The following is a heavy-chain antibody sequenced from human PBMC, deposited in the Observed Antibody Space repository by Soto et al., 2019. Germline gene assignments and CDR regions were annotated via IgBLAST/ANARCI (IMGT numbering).Heavy chain of an antibody. J-gene: IGHJ4*02. D-gene: IGHD2-21*02. CDR3: ARAPATADFDY. CDR1: GFTFSSYS. V-gene: IGHV3-48*01. Sequence: EVQLVESGGGLVQPGGSLRLSWAASGFTFSSYSMNWVRQPPGKGLEWVSYISSSSSTIYYADSVKGRFTISRDNAKNSLYLQMNSLRAEDTAVYYCARAPATADFDYWGQGTLVTVSS. CDR2: ISSSSSTI.